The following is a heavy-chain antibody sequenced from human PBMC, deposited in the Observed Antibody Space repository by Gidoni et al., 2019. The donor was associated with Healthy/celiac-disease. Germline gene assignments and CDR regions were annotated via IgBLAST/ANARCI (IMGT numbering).Heavy chain of an antibody. CDR3: ARGGSSWYGGLFDY. J-gene: IGHJ4*02. CDR2: TYYKSKWYN. CDR1: GDSVYSNSSA. V-gene: IGHV6-1*01. D-gene: IGHD6-13*01. Sequence: QVQLQQSGPGLVQPSQTLSLTCAISGDSVYSNSSAWNWIRQPPSRGLEWLGRTYYKSKWYNDYAVAVKSRITINPDTSKNQFSLQLNSVTPEDTAVYYCARGGSSWYGGLFDYWGQGTLVTVSS.